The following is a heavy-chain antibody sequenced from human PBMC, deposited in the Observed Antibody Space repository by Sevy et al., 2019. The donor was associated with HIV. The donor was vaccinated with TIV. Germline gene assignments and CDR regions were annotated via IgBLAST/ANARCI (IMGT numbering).Heavy chain of an antibody. Sequence: SETLSLTCTVSGGSITSGGYYWTWIRQHPGKGLEWIGYIYNSGSTYYNPSLKSRLSMSVDPSKPQFSLKLSSVTAADTAVYFCARGYDSKNWFDPWGQGILVTVSS. J-gene: IGHJ5*02. CDR3: ARGYDSKNWFDP. V-gene: IGHV4-31*03. D-gene: IGHD3-3*01. CDR2: IYNSGST. CDR1: GGSITSGGYY.